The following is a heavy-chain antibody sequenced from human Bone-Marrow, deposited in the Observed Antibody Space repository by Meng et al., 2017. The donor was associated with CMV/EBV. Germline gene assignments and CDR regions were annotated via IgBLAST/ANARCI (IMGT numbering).Heavy chain of an antibody. CDR2: IYYSGST. CDR3: ARFVAVAALGYYGMDV. CDR1: GGSISSYY. Sequence: SETLSLTCTVSGGSISSYYWSWIRQPPGKGLEWIGYIYYSGSTNYNPSLKSRVTISVDTSKNQFSLKLSSVTAADTAVYYCARFVAVAALGYYGMDVWGQGPTVTVSS. V-gene: IGHV4-59*01. D-gene: IGHD6-19*01. J-gene: IGHJ6*02.